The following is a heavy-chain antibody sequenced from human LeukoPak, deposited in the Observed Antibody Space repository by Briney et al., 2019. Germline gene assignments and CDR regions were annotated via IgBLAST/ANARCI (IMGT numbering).Heavy chain of an antibody. Sequence: GRSLRLSCAASRFTFTNYWMSWVRQAAGKGLEWVANINQDGSVNYYMDSIKGRFTISRDNAKNSLFLQMNSLRADDTAVYYCARIGYSSSSLDYWGQGTLVTVSS. J-gene: IGHJ4*02. CDR1: RFTFTNYW. CDR3: ARIGYSSSSLDY. V-gene: IGHV3-7*01. D-gene: IGHD6-6*01. CDR2: INQDGSVN.